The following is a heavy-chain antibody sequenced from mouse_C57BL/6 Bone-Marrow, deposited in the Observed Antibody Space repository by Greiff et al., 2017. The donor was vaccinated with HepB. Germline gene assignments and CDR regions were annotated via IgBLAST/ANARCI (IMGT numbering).Heavy chain of an antibody. J-gene: IGHJ3*01. CDR3: ALWSFAY. V-gene: IGHV1-42*01. Sequence: VHVKQSGPELVKPGASVKISCKASGYSFTGYYMNWVKQSPEKSLEWIGEINPSTGGTTYNQKFKAKATLTVDKSSSTAYMQLKSLTSEDAAVYYCALWSFAYWDQGTLVTVSA. CDR1: GYSFTGYY. CDR2: INPSTGGT. D-gene: IGHD1-1*02.